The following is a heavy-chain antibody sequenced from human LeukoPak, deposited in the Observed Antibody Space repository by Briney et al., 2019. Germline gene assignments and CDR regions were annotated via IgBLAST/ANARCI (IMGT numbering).Heavy chain of an antibody. D-gene: IGHD3-22*01. CDR2: ISGSGERT. J-gene: IGHJ1*01. Sequence: GGSLRPSCAASEFTFNRYDMSWVRQAPGKGLEWVSTISGSGERTYYADSVKGRFTISRDNSQNTLYLQLNSLRAEDTAVYYCAKRDYYDSSGFSPLFQHWGPGTLVSVSS. CDR3: AKRDYYDSSGFSPLFQH. V-gene: IGHV3-23*01. CDR1: EFTFNRYD.